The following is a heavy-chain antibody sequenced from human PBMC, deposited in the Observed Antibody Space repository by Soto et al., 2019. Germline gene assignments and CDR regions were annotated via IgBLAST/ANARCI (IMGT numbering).Heavy chain of an antibody. J-gene: IGHJ6*01. Sequence: XAVKVSCKASGYPFTGYYMHWVRQAPGQGLEWMGWINPNSGGTNYAQKFQGRVTMTRDTSISTAYMELSRLRSDDTAVYYCARDPPDYSGSGSSTGGGMDVWGQGTTVTV. CDR2: INPNSGGT. CDR1: GYPFTGYY. V-gene: IGHV1-2*02. CDR3: ARDPPDYSGSGSSTGGGMDV. D-gene: IGHD3-10*01.